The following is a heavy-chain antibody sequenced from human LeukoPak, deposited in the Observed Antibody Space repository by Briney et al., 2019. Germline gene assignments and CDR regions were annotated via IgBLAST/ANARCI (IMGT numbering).Heavy chain of an antibody. V-gene: IGHV4-61*02. Sequence: SQTLSLTCTVSGGSISSGSYYWSWIRQPAGKGLEWIGRIYTSGSTNYNPSLKSRVTISVDTSKNQFSLKLSSVTAADTAVYYCAREEGYCGGDCYSPWFDPWGQGTLVTVSS. J-gene: IGHJ5*02. CDR1: GGSISSGSYY. D-gene: IGHD2-21*02. CDR2: IYTSGST. CDR3: AREEGYCGGDCYSPWFDP.